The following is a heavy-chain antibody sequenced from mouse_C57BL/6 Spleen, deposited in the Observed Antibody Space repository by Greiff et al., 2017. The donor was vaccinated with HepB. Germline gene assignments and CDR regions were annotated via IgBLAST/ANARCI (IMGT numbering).Heavy chain of an antibody. V-gene: IGHV1-47*01. CDR1: GYTFTTYP. Sequence: VQLQESGAELVKPGASVKMSCKASGYTFTTYPIEWMKQNHGKSLEWIGNFHPYNDDTKYNEKFKGKATLTVEKSSSTVYLELSRLTSDDSAVYYCARGLYDGYYAMDYWGQGTSVTVSS. D-gene: IGHD2-3*01. CDR2: FHPYNDDT. J-gene: IGHJ4*01. CDR3: ARGLYDGYYAMDY.